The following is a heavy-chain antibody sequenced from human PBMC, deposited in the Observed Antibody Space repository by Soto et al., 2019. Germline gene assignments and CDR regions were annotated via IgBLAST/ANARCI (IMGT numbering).Heavy chain of an antibody. Sequence: EASVKVSCRASGYIFTGYYTHGVRQAPGQGLEWMGWINPNTRGTHSAQRFQGRVTMTRDTSISTAYMELRSVRSDDSAVYYCARDRYRGYNSQFDYCAQRTLVAVCS. CDR3: ARDRYRGYNSQFDY. CDR1: GYIFTGYY. D-gene: IGHD5-12*01. V-gene: IGHV1-2*02. J-gene: IGHJ4*01. CDR2: INPNTRGT.